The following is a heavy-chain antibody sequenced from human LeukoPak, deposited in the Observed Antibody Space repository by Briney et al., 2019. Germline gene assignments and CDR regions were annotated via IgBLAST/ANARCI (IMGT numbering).Heavy chain of an antibody. CDR3: ASRGATSGLGY. Sequence: GGSLRLSCAASAFTFSSYWMHWVRQAPGKGLVWVSRINSDGSTTTYADSVKGRFTISRDNAKNTLYLQMNSLRAEDTAVYFCASRGATSGLGYWGQGTLVTVSS. CDR2: INSDGSTT. J-gene: IGHJ4*02. V-gene: IGHV3-74*01. CDR1: AFTFSSYW.